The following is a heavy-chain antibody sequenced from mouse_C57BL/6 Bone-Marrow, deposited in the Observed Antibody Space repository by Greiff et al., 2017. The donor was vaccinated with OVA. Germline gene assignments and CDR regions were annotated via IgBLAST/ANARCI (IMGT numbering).Heavy chain of an antibody. V-gene: IGHV1-15*01. Sequence: QVQLQQSGAELVRPGASVTLSCKASGYTFTDYEMHWVKQTPVHGLEWIGAIDPETGGTAYNQKFKGKAILTADKSSSTAYMELRSLTSEDSAVYYCTRGDYYSNYPYAMDYWGQGTSVTVSS. CDR3: TRGDYYSNYPYAMDY. CDR1: GYTFTDYE. CDR2: IDPETGGT. J-gene: IGHJ4*01. D-gene: IGHD2-5*01.